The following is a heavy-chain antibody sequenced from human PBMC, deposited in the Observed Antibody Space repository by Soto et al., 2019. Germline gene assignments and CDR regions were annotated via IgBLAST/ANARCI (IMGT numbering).Heavy chain of an antibody. V-gene: IGHV6-1*01. Sequence: SQTLSLTCAISGDSVSSNSATWNWIRQSPSRGLEWLGRTYYRSKWYNDYAISVKSRITINPDTSKNQFSLQLSSVIPDETAVYYCRRAHLGSDRYILEPFDPWGQGTLVTVSS. D-gene: IGHD1-1*01. J-gene: IGHJ5*02. CDR2: TYYRSKWYN. CDR1: GDSVSSNSAT. CDR3: RRAHLGSDRYILEPFDP.